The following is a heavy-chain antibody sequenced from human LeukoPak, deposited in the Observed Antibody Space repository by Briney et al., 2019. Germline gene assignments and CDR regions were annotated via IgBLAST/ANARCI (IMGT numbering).Heavy chain of an antibody. Sequence: PGGSLRHAFAGPGFTFNTYTMNWVRQAPGKGLEWVSYISGSSDIIDYAESVRDRFTISRDNAKNSLYLQLKSWRADDTVVYYCARGSTSCESSGQVSFDYWGQGTLVTVSS. D-gene: IGHD3-22*01. CDR3: ARGSTSCESSGQVSFDY. CDR2: ISGSSDII. J-gene: IGHJ4*02. CDR1: GFTFNTYT. V-gene: IGHV3-48*01.